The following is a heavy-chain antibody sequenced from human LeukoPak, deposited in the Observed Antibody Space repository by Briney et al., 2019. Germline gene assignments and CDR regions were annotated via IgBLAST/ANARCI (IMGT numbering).Heavy chain of an antibody. V-gene: IGHV3-30*03. CDR2: ISYDGSNK. D-gene: IGHD5-18*01. CDR1: GFTFSSYG. J-gene: IGHJ4*02. CDR3: ARDGGGYSYGVDY. Sequence: PGRSLRLSCAASGFTFSSYGMHWVRQAPGKGLEWVAVISYDGSNKYYADSVKGRFTISRDNSKNTLYLQMNSLRAEDTAVYYCARDGGGYSYGVDYWGQGTLVTVSS.